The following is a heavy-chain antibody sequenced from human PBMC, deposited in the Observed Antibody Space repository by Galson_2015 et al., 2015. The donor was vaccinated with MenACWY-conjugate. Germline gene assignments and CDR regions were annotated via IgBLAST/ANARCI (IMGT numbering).Heavy chain of an antibody. D-gene: IGHD2-15*01. CDR1: GYSFTNYW. CDR3: ARHPPGGRGMDV. Sequence: QSGAEVKKPGESLKISCKGSGYSFTNYWIGWVRQMPGKGLEWMGLINPGDSSTRYSPPFQGQATISADESINTAYLQWSSLTASDTAMYYCARHPPGGRGMDVWGRGTTVTVSS. J-gene: IGHJ6*02. CDR2: INPGDSST. V-gene: IGHV5-51*01.